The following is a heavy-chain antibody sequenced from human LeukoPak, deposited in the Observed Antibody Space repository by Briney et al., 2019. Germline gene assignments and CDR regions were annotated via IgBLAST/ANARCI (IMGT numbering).Heavy chain of an antibody. J-gene: IGHJ4*02. CDR3: ARVDGSGPNAPNDC. CDR2: MNPNTSDT. Sequence: ASVKVSCKASGYTFISYGINWVRQASGQGLEWMGWMNPNTSDTGYAQKFQGRVTMTRNISIGTAYMELSSLRSEDTAVYYCARVDGSGPNAPNDCWGQGTLVTVSS. CDR1: GYTFISYG. V-gene: IGHV1-8*01. D-gene: IGHD3-10*01.